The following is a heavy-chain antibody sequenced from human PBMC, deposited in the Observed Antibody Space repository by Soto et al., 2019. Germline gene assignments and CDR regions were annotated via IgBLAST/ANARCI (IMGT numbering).Heavy chain of an antibody. D-gene: IGHD3-22*01. CDR2: ISYDGSNK. J-gene: IGHJ4*02. CDR1: GFTFSSYG. Sequence: GGSLRLSCAASGFTFSSYGMHWVRQAPGKGLEWVAVISYDGSNKYYADSVKGRFTISRDNSKNTLYLQMNSLRAEDTAVYYCAKDLDYYDSSGYATGGYFDYWGQGTLVTVSS. CDR3: AKDLDYYDSSGYATGGYFDY. V-gene: IGHV3-30*18.